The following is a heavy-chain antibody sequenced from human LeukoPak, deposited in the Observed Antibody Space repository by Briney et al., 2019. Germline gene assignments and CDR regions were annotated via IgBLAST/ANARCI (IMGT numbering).Heavy chain of an antibody. V-gene: IGHV3-30-3*01. Sequence: GSLRLSCAASGFTFSSYAMHWVRQAPGKGLEWVAVISYDGSNKYYADSVKGRFTISRDNSKNTLYLQMNSLRAEDTAVYYCARDRGGHRGYYFDYWGQGTLVTVSS. CDR2: ISYDGSNK. CDR3: ARDRGGHRGYYFDY. CDR1: GFTFSSYA. J-gene: IGHJ4*02. D-gene: IGHD3-10*01.